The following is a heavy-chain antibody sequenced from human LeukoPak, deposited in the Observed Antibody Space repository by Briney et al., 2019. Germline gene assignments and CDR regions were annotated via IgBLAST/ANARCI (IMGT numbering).Heavy chain of an antibody. CDR2: LHHSGRT. CDR1: GYSISSGYY. D-gene: IGHD2-15*01. Sequence: SETLSLTCTVSGYSISSGYYCVWIRQAPGKGLEWIGSLHHSGRTYYNPSLKSRVTISLDTPEIQFSLKLTSMSAADTAVYYCARARLDGSYYFDYWGQGALVAVSS. CDR3: ARARLDGSYYFDY. J-gene: IGHJ4*02. V-gene: IGHV4-38-2*02.